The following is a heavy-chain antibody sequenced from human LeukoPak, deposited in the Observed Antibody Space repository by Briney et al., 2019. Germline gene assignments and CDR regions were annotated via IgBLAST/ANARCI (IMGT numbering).Heavy chain of an antibody. Sequence: SETLSLTCAVYGGSFSGYYWSWFRQPPGKGLEWIGEINHSGSTNYNPSLKSRVTISVDTSKNQFSLKLSSVTAADTAVYYCAIIRVDTAMNWFDPWGQGTLVTVSS. CDR3: AIIRVDTAMNWFDP. J-gene: IGHJ5*02. CDR2: INHSGST. V-gene: IGHV4-34*01. D-gene: IGHD5-18*01. CDR1: GGSFSGYY.